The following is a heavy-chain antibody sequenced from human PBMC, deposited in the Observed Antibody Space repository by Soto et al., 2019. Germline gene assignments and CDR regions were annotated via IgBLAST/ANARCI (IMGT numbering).Heavy chain of an antibody. CDR1: GFTVSSNY. CDR3: AREAYYYGMDV. CDR2: IYSGGRK. Sequence: GGSLRLSGAVSGFTVSSNYMSWVRQAPGKGLEWVSAIYSGGRKYYADSVKGRCTISRDNSQYTLYLEMNGLRAEDTAVYDCAREAYYYGMDVWGQGTTVTVSS. J-gene: IGHJ6*02. V-gene: IGHV3-53*01.